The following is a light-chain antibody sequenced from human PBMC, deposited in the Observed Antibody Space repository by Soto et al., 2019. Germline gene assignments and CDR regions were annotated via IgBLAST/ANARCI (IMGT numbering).Light chain of an antibody. CDR2: ATS. CDR3: QQNSDWPFT. J-gene: IGKJ4*01. CDR1: QSVGSN. V-gene: IGKV3-15*01. Sequence: EIVLTQSPATLSVSPGERATLSCRASQSVGSNFAWYQQKPGQAPRLLIFATSTRATGVPARFSGSGSGTAFTLTISSLQSEDFVVYYWQQNSDWPFTFGGGAKVEIK.